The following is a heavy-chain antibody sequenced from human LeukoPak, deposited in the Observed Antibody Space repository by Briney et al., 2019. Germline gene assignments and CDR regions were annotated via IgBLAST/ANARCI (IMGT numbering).Heavy chain of an antibody. V-gene: IGHV4-59*01. D-gene: IGHD4-17*01. CDR3: ARGRWAMTTVTITEYYFDY. CDR1: GGSISSYY. CDR2: IYYSGTT. Sequence: SETLSLTCTVSGGSISSYYWSWIRQPPGKELEWIGYIYYSGTTYYSPSLKSRVTFSIDTPKTQFSLNLSSVTAADTAVYYCARGRWAMTTVTITEYYFDYWGQGTLVTVSS. J-gene: IGHJ4*02.